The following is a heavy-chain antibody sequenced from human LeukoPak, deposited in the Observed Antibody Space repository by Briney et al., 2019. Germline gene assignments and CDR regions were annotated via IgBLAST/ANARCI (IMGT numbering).Heavy chain of an antibody. CDR3: ARGGACSGGSCKTIDY. Sequence: PSETLSLTCTVSAGSISSYYWSWIRQPPGKGLEWIGYIYYSGGTNYSPSLKSRVTIPVDTSKNQFSLKLSSVTAADTAVYYCARGGACSGGSCKTIDYWGQGTLVTVSS. CDR1: AGSISSYY. J-gene: IGHJ4*02. V-gene: IGHV4-59*12. D-gene: IGHD2-15*01. CDR2: IYYSGGT.